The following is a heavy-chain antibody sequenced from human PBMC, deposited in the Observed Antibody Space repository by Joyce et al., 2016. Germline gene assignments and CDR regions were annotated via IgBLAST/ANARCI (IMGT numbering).Heavy chain of an antibody. V-gene: IGHV1-69*01. J-gene: IGHJ6*02. CDR1: GGTFSIYA. CDR2: IIPLFGTG. Sequence: QVQLVQSGAEVKKPGSSVKVSCKASGGTFSIYAVSWVRQAPGQGLEWMGGIIPLFGTGNYAQKFQGRVTSTADESTSTVYMELSSLTSEDTAVYYCARRGNFSPKDYYYQYCGMDVWGQGTTVTVSS. D-gene: IGHD4-23*01. CDR3: ARRGNFSPKDYYYQYCGMDV.